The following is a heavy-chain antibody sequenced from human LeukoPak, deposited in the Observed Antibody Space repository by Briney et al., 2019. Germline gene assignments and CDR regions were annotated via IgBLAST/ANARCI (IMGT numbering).Heavy chain of an antibody. CDR3: ARGYDILANADYFDY. Sequence: PSETLSLTCGVCGGSFSGYYWSWIRQPPGKGLEWIGEINHSGSTNYNPSLKSRVTISVDTSKNKFSLKLNSVSAADTAVYYCARGYDILANADYFDYWGQGTLVTVSS. D-gene: IGHD3-9*01. J-gene: IGHJ4*02. CDR1: GGSFSGYY. V-gene: IGHV4-34*01. CDR2: INHSGST.